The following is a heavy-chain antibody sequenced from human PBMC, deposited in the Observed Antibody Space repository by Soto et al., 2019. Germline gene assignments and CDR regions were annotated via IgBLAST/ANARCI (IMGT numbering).Heavy chain of an antibody. D-gene: IGHD6-19*01. CDR1: GGSISSGGYS. CDR2: IYHSGST. Sequence: QLQLQESGSGLVKPSQTLSLTCAVSGGSISSGGYSWSWIRQPPGKGLEWIGYIYHSGSTYYNPYLASRVTISVDRSKNTFSRKLSSVTAAETAVYYCAGAGGLGAVAVDYWGQGTLVTVSS. CDR3: AGAGGLGAVAVDY. J-gene: IGHJ4*02. V-gene: IGHV4-30-2*01.